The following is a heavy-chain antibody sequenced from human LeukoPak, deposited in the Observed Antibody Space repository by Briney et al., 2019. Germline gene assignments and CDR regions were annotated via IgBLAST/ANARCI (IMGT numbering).Heavy chain of an antibody. Sequence: TGGSLRLSCAASGFTFSSYAMSWVRQAPGKGLEWVSAISGSGGSTYYADSVKGRFTISRDNSKNTLYLQMNSLRAEDTAVYYCAKDRGPLSIAVASADWFDPWGQGTLVTVSS. CDR1: GFTFSSYA. V-gene: IGHV3-23*01. CDR3: AKDRGPLSIAVASADWFDP. J-gene: IGHJ5*02. D-gene: IGHD6-19*01. CDR2: ISGSGGST.